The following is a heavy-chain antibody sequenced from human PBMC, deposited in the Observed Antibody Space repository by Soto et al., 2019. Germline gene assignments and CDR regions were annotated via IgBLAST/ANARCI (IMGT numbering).Heavy chain of an antibody. J-gene: IGHJ6*02. CDR1: GFTFSSYA. Sequence: PGGSLRLSCAASGFTFSSYAMSWVRQAPGKGLEWVSAISGSGGSTYYADSVKGRFTISRDNSKNTLYLQMNSLRAEDTAVYYCAIYSNRLYYYYGMDVWGQGPTVTVSS. V-gene: IGHV3-23*01. CDR2: ISGSGGST. CDR3: AIYSNRLYYYYGMDV. D-gene: IGHD4-4*01.